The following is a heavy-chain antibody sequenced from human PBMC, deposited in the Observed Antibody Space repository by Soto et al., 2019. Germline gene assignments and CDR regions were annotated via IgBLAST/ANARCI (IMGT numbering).Heavy chain of an antibody. CDR2: IVVGSGNT. CDR1: GFTFTSSA. Sequence: SVKVSCKASGFTFTSSAMQWVRQARGQRLEWIGWIVVGSGNTNYAQKFQERVTITRDMSTSTAYMELSSLRSGDTAVYYCVAGGTRWLQSPFDYWGQGTLVTVSS. D-gene: IGHD1-1*01. V-gene: IGHV1-58*02. J-gene: IGHJ4*02. CDR3: VAGGTRWLQSPFDY.